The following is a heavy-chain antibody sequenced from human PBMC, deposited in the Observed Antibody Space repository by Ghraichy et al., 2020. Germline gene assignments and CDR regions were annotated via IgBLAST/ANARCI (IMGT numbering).Heavy chain of an antibody. CDR3: ARLGPYCGGDCYPEGGDY. Sequence: ESLNISCTVSGGSISSSSYYWGWIRQPPGKGLEWIGSIYYSGSTYYNPSLKSRVTISVDTSKNQFSLKLSSVTAADTAVYYCARLGPYCGGDCYPEGGDYWGQGTLVTVSS. J-gene: IGHJ4*02. CDR1: GGSISSSSYY. D-gene: IGHD2-21*02. V-gene: IGHV4-39*01. CDR2: IYYSGST.